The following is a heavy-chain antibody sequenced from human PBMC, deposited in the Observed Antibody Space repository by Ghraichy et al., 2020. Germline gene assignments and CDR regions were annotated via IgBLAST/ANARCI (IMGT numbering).Heavy chain of an antibody. CDR1: GFTFSTYW. D-gene: IGHD7-27*01. CDR2: IKQDGSEK. Sequence: GESLNISCAVSGFTFSTYWMSWVRQAPGKGLERVANIKQDGSEKFYVDSVKGRFTISRDNAKNTLYLQMNSLRAEDTAVYYCARALGIKGGYFDYWGQGTLVTVSS. V-gene: IGHV3-7*03. J-gene: IGHJ4*02. CDR3: ARALGIKGGYFDY.